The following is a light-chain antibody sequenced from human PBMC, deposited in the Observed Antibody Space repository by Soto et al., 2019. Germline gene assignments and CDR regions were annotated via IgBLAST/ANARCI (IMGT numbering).Light chain of an antibody. V-gene: IGKV3-20*01. J-gene: IGKJ5*01. CDR2: NPS. CDR3: HQYAYSPLT. Sequence: EIVLTQSPGTLSLSPGERATLSCRASQNVGNNFLGWFQQKPGRAPRLLVYNPSTRATGIPDRFSGSGSGTDFTLTINRVEPEDFAVYYCHQYAYSPLTFGQGTRLEIK. CDR1: QNVGNNF.